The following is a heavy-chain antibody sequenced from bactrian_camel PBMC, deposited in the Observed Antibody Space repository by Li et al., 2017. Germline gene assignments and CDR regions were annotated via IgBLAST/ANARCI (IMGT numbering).Heavy chain of an antibody. V-gene: IGHV3S1*01. D-gene: IGHD3*01. CDR2: INRGGDST. CDR3: AAEPRGSAY. J-gene: IGHJ4*01. Sequence: HVQLVESGGDLVQPGGSLRLSCAVSGFTFSKYWITWVRQAPGKGLEWVSGINRGGDSTDYADSVKGRFTMFRDNAKNTLYLQMNNLKTEDTAVYHCAAEPRGSAYWGQGTQVTVS. CDR1: GFTFSKYW.